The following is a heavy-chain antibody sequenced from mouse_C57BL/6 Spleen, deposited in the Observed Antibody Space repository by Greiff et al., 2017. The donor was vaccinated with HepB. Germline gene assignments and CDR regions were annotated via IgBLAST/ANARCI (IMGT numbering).Heavy chain of an antibody. D-gene: IGHD3-2*02. CDR3: SSGGGSSGYFDY. J-gene: IGHJ2*01. CDR2: IWTGGGT. Sequence: VKLMESGPGLVAPSQSLSITCTVSGFSLTSYAISWVRQPPGKGLEWIGVIWTGGGTNYNSAPKSRLSISKDNSKSQVFLKMNSLQTDETARYYCSSGGGSSGYFDYWGQGTTLTVSS. CDR1: GFSLTSYA. V-gene: IGHV2-9-1*01.